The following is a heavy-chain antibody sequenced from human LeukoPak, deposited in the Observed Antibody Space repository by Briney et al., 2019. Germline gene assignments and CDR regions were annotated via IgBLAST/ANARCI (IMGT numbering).Heavy chain of an antibody. D-gene: IGHD3-22*01. J-gene: IGHJ3*02. CDR3: ARSPPGGYYYDSSGYYKGEAFDI. Sequence: GGSLRLSCAASGFTFSSYSMNWVRQAPGKGLEWVSSISSSSSYIYYADSVKGRFTISRDNAKNSLYLQMNSLRAEDTAVYYCARSPPGGYYYDSSGYYKGEAFDIWGQGTMVTVSS. CDR2: ISSSSSYI. V-gene: IGHV3-21*01. CDR1: GFTFSSYS.